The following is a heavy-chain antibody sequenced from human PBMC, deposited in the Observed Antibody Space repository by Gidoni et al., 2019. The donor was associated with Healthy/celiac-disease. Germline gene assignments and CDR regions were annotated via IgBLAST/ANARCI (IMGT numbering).Heavy chain of an antibody. D-gene: IGHD5-18*01. CDR1: GFTFSSYA. CDR2: ISGSGGST. CDR3: AKEPWIQQVSGWFDP. Sequence: EVQLLESGGGLVQPGGSLRLSCAASGFTFSSYAMSGVRQAPGKGLEWVLAISGSGGSTYYADSVKGRFTISRDNSKNTLYLQMNSLRAEDTAVYYCAKEPWIQQVSGWFDPWGQGTLVTVSS. J-gene: IGHJ5*02. V-gene: IGHV3-23*01.